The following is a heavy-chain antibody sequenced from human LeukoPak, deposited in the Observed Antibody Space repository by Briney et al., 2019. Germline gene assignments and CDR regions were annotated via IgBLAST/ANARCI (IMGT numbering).Heavy chain of an antibody. CDR3: AKTNGYYSD. Sequence: GGSLRLSCAASGFTFTNYGMNWVRQAPGKGLEWVSGISGSGGTTYYADSVKGRFTISRDNSKNSLSLQVCSLRAEDTAVFYCAKTNGYYSDWGQGTPVIVSS. CDR1: GFTFTNYG. J-gene: IGHJ4*02. V-gene: IGHV3-23*01. CDR2: ISGSGGTT. D-gene: IGHD3-22*01.